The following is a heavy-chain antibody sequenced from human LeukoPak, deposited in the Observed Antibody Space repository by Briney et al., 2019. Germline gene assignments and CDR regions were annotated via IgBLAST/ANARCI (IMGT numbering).Heavy chain of an antibody. CDR2: ISAYNGNT. CDR1: GYTFTNYG. CDR3: AREARYSYGDY. Sequence: GASVKVSCKASGYTFTNYGMSWVRQAPGQGLEWMGWISAYNGNTNYAQKLQGRVTMTTDTSTSTAYMELKSLTSDDTAVYYCAREARYSYGDYWGQGTLVTVSS. J-gene: IGHJ4*02. V-gene: IGHV1-18*01. D-gene: IGHD5-18*01.